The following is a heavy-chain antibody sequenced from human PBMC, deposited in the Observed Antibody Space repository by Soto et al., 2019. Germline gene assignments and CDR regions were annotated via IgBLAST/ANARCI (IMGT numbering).Heavy chain of an antibody. D-gene: IGHD2-2*01. J-gene: IGHJ1*01. CDR1: GFTFSTYG. Sequence: PGGSLRLSCAASGFTFSTYGMHWVRQAPGKGLEWVAVISFDGNSKYYADSVKGRFTISRDNSKKTLYLQMNNLRAEDTAVYYCAKEPLGYCISTVCVRYLQVSGQGTLVTVSS. CDR3: AKEPLGYCISTVCVRYLQV. CDR2: ISFDGNSK. V-gene: IGHV3-30*18.